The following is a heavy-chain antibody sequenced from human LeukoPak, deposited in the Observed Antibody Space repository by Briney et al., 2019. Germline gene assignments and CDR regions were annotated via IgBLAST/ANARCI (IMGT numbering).Heavy chain of an antibody. CDR1: GITFSSYG. Sequence: PGGSLRLSCAASGITFSSYGMSWVRQAPGKGLEWVSGISGSGGSTYYADSVKGRFTISRDNSKNTLYLQMNSLRAEDTAAYYCAKDLLFFFYDYGDYSSAFDIWGQGTMVTVSS. CDR3: AKDLLFFFYDYGDYSSAFDI. D-gene: IGHD4-17*01. V-gene: IGHV3-23*01. CDR2: ISGSGGST. J-gene: IGHJ3*02.